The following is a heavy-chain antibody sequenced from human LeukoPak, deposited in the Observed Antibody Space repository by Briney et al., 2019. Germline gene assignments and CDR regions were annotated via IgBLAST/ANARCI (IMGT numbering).Heavy chain of an antibody. CDR3: ARFSRVEWSF. CDR1: GFTFSNYW. CDR2: IKQDGSVK. Sequence: GGSLRLSCAASGFTFSNYWMSWVRQAPGKGLEWVANIKQDGSVKQYVDSIKGRFTISRDNAKNTLYLQMDSLRVEDTAVYYCARFSRVEWSFWDQGTLVTVSS. J-gene: IGHJ4*02. V-gene: IGHV3-7*01. D-gene: IGHD3-3*01.